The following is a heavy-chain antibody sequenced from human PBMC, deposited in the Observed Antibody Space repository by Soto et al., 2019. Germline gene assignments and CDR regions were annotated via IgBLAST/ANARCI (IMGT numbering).Heavy chain of an antibody. CDR3: GAGQYFSDY. CDR2: ISYDGSDK. D-gene: IGHD6-13*01. CDR1: GFTFCSYD. J-gene: IGHJ4*02. Sequence: QVQLVESGGGVVQPGRSLRLSCAASGFTFCSYDMHWVRHAPGKGLEWVALISYDGSDKYYADSVKGRFTISRDNSKNTLYLQMNSLRVEDTAVYYCGAGQYFSDYWGQGTLVTVSS. V-gene: IGHV3-30*03.